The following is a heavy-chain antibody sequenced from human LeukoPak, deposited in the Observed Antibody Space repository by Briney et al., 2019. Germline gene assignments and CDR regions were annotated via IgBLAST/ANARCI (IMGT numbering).Heavy chain of an antibody. Sequence: GASVKVSCKPTVYTFTTYGISWVRQAAGQGLEWMGWISVYNGDTKYAQKFQGRVTMTTDTSTSTAYMELRSLRSDDTAVYYCARDSVAVRPGWLDPWGQGTLVTVSS. J-gene: IGHJ5*02. V-gene: IGHV1-18*01. CDR1: VYTFTTYG. D-gene: IGHD6-6*01. CDR3: ARDSVAVRPGWLDP. CDR2: ISVYNGDT.